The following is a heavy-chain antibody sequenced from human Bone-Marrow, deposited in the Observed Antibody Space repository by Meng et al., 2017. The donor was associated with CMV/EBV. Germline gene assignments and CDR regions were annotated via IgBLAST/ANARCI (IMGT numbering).Heavy chain of an antibody. V-gene: IGHV3-11*04. CDR2: ISSSGSTI. J-gene: IGHJ6*02. Sequence: GGSLRLSCAASGFTFSDYYMSWIRQAPGKGLEWVSYISSSGSTIYYADSVKGRFTISRDNAKNSLYLQMNSLRAEDTAVYYCARDTRRGLELTYYYGMDVCGQGTTVTASS. CDR1: GFTFSDYY. D-gene: IGHD1-7*01. CDR3: ARDTRRGLELTYYYGMDV.